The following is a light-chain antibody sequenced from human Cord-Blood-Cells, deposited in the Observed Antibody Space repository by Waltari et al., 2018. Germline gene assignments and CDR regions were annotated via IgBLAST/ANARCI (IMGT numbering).Light chain of an antibody. CDR1: RSTIGSNP. J-gene: IGLJ3*02. Sequence: QSVLTQPPSASGTPGQRVTIPCSGSRSTIGSNPVNWYQQLPGTAPKLLIYSNNQRPSGVPDRFSGSKSGTSASLAISGLQSEDEADYYCAAWDDSLNGPVFGGGTKLTVL. V-gene: IGLV1-44*01. CDR3: AAWDDSLNGPV. CDR2: SNN.